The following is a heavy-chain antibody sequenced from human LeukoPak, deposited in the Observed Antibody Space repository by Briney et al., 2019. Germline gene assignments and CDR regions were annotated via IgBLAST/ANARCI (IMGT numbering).Heavy chain of an antibody. J-gene: IGHJ4*02. CDR3: AKRDYSDSTNYYPLFAY. Sequence: GGSLRLSCAASGFTFNNYAMAWVRQAPGKGLQWVAGISGSGATTYYTDSVKGRFTISRDNSKNTLYLEMHSLRDEDTAVYYCAKRDYSDSTNYYPLFAYWGQGTLVTVSS. D-gene: IGHD3-22*01. CDR2: ISGSGATT. V-gene: IGHV3-23*01. CDR1: GFTFNNYA.